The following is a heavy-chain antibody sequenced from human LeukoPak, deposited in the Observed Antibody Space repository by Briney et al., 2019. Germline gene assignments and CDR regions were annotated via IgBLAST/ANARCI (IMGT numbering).Heavy chain of an antibody. J-gene: IGHJ4*02. Sequence: ASVKVSCKASGYTSTNYIINWVRQAPGQGLEWMGWISAYNGNTYYAQKFQGRVTMTTDTSTSTAYMDLRSLRSDDSALYYCASRGRILASPFDYWGQGTLVPVSS. V-gene: IGHV1-18*04. CDR1: GYTSTNYI. D-gene: IGHD2-15*01. CDR3: ASRGRILASPFDY. CDR2: ISAYNGNT.